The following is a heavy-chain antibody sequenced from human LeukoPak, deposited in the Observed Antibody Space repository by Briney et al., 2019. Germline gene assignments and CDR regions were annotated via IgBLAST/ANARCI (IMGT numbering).Heavy chain of an antibody. D-gene: IGHD2-2*01. Sequence: PSETLSLTCTVAGRSISSYYWSWIRQPPGKGLEGIGYISNSGSTNYNPSLKSRVTISVDTSKNQVSLKLSSVTAADTAVYYCARFQSSSSWDYYYGLDVWGQGTTVTVSS. CDR1: GRSISSYY. V-gene: IGHV4-59*01. CDR3: ARFQSSSSWDYYYGLDV. J-gene: IGHJ6*02. CDR2: ISNSGST.